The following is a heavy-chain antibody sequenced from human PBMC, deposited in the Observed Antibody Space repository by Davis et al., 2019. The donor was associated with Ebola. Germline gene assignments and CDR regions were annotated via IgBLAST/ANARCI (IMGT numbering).Heavy chain of an antibody. CDR3: AKGSGGPLDY. V-gene: IGHV3-23*01. D-gene: IGHD6-19*01. Sequence: GESLKISCAASGFVFSNYVMSWVRRAPGKGLEWVSTLGLSADTYYADSVKGRFTISRDNSKNTLHLQMNSLRVEDTAIYYCAKGSGGPLDYWGQGTLVTVSS. CDR1: GFVFSNYV. J-gene: IGHJ4*02. CDR2: LGLSADT.